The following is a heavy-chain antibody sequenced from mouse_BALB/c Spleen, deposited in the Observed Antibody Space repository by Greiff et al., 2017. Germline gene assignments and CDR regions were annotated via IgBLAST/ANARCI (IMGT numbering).Heavy chain of an antibody. CDR2: IWSGGST. CDR3: VRESFLTGTAAMDY. J-gene: IGHJ4*01. D-gene: IGHD4-1*01. CDR1: GFSLTSYG. Sequence: VKLMESGPGLVQPSQSLSITCTVSGFSLTSYGVHWVRQSPGKGLEWLGVIWSGGSTDYNAAFISRLSISKDNSKSQVFFKMNSLQADDTAIYYCVRESFLTGTAAMDYWGQGTSVTVSS. V-gene: IGHV2-2-2*01.